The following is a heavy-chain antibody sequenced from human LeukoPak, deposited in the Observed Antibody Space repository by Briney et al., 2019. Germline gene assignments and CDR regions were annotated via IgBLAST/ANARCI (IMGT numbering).Heavy chain of an antibody. CDR3: ATRYFDWLTYAFDI. D-gene: IGHD3-9*01. CDR1: GFTFSSYG. CDR2: ISGSGGST. Sequence: GTLRLSCAASGFTFSSYGMSWVRQAPGKGLEWVSAISGSGGSTYYADSVKGRFTISRDNSKNTLYLQMNSLRPEDTAVFYCATRYFDWLTYAFDIWGQGTMVTVSS. J-gene: IGHJ3*02. V-gene: IGHV3-23*01.